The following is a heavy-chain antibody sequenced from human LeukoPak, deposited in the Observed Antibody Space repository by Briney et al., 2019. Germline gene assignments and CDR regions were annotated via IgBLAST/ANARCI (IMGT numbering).Heavy chain of an antibody. J-gene: IGHJ4*02. V-gene: IGHV4-38-2*02. Sequence: TSETLSLTCTVSGYSISSGYYWGWIRQPPGKGLEWIGSIYHSGSTYYNPSLKSRVTISVDTSKNQFSLKLSSVTAADTAVYYCASYSSSLEATRYSAPLGWGQGTLVTVSS. D-gene: IGHD6-13*01. CDR2: IYHSGST. CDR1: GYSISSGYY. CDR3: ASYSSSLEATRYSAPLG.